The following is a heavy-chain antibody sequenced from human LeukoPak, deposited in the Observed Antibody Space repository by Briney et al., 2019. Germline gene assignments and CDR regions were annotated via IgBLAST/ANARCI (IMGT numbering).Heavy chain of an antibody. Sequence: SETLSLTCTVSGYSISSSSYYWGWIRQPPGKGLEWIGSIYYSGSTYYNPSLKSRVTMSVDTSKNHFSVKLSSVTAADTAVYYCARESVFDATGYLYWGQGILVTVSS. CDR2: IYYSGST. J-gene: IGHJ4*02. CDR3: ARESVFDATGYLY. V-gene: IGHV4-39*02. D-gene: IGHD3-9*01. CDR1: GYSISSSSYY.